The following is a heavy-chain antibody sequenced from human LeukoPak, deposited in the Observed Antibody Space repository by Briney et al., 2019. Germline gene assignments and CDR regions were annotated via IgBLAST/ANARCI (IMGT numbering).Heavy chain of an antibody. Sequence: SETLSLTCTVSGGSISSSSYYWGWIRQPPGKGLEWIESIYYSGSTYYNPSLKSRVTISVDTSKNQFSLKLSSVTAADTAVYYCARHATIAAADYWGQGTLVTVSS. CDR1: GGSISSSSYY. V-gene: IGHV4-39*01. CDR2: IYYSGST. D-gene: IGHD6-13*01. CDR3: ARHATIAAADY. J-gene: IGHJ4*02.